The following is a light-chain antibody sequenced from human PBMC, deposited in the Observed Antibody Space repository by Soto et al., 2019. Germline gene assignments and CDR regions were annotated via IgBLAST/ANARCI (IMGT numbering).Light chain of an antibody. CDR3: CSYAGSYTHYV. Sequence: QSALTQPRSVSGSPGQSVTISCTGTSSDVGGYNYVSWYQQHPGKAPKLMIYYVSKRPSGVPDRFSGSKSGNTASLTISGLQAEDEADYYCCSYAGSYTHYVFGTGTQLTVL. V-gene: IGLV2-11*02. CDR1: SSDVGGYNY. J-gene: IGLJ1*01. CDR2: YVS.